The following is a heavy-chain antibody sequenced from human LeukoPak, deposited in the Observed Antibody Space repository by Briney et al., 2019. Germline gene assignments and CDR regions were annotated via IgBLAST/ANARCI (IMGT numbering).Heavy chain of an antibody. V-gene: IGHV3-64*01. CDR1: GFTFSNYA. CDR2: ISRNGDNT. CDR3: ARVGDINYFDY. Sequence: PGGSLRLSCAASGFTFSNYAMHWVRQAPGKGLEYVSAISRNGDNTYYANSVTGRFTISRDSSKNTLWLQMGSLRADDMAMYYCARVGDINYFDYWGQGTLVTVSS. D-gene: IGHD3-10*01. J-gene: IGHJ4*02.